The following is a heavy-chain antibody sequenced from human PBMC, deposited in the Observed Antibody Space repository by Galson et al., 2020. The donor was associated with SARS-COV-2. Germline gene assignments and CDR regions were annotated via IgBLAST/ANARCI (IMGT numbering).Heavy chain of an antibody. Sequence: GGSLRLSCAASGLIFNDYAMHWVRQAPGKGLEWVSGINCNSGTIYYADSVRGRVSITRDNAKRSLYLQMNNMRREDTAMYYCATGGLRGACWYFDLWGRGTLVTVSS. CDR3: ATGGLRGACWYFDL. V-gene: IGHV3-9*01. D-gene: IGHD3-16*01. CDR1: GLIFNDYA. J-gene: IGHJ2*01. CDR2: INCNSGTI.